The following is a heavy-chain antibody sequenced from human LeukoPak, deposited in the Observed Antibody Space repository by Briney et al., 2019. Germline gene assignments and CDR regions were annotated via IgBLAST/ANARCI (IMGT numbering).Heavy chain of an antibody. V-gene: IGHV5-51*01. CDR2: IYSGDSHT. D-gene: IGHD4-17*01. J-gene: IGHJ4*02. CDR1: GYSFTYW. CDR3: ASARHGDYVWDY. Sequence: GESLKISCKGSGYSFTYWIGWVRQMPGKGLEWMGIIYSGDSHTKYSPSFQGRVTISADKSISTAYLQWSSLEASDAAMYYCASARHGDYVWDYWGQGTLVTVSS.